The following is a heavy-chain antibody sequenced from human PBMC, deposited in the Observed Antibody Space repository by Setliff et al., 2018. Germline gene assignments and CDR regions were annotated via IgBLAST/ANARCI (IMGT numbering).Heavy chain of an antibody. CDR2: IYYSGNT. V-gene: IGHV4-39*01. D-gene: IGHD3-10*01. CDR1: GVSVSNVNYY. J-gene: IGHJ3*02. CDR3: ARVPHIWFGELVTFDDAFDI. Sequence: LSLTCIVSGVSVSNVNYYWGWIRQPPGKGLEWIGSIYYSGNTYYNPSFKSRVTISIEKSKNQFSLKLTSVTAADTAVYFCARVPHIWFGELVTFDDAFDIWGQGTMVTVSS.